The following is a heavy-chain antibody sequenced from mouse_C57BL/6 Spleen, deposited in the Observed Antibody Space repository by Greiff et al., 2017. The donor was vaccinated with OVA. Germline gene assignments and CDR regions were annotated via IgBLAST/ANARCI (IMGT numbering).Heavy chain of an antibody. Sequence: EVQVVESGPELVKPGASVKMSCKASGYTFTDYNMHWVKQSHGKSLEWIGYINPNNGGTSYNQKFKGKATLTVNKSSSTAYMELRSLTSEDSAVYYCARGGLTGMDAMDYWGQGTSVTVSS. V-gene: IGHV1-22*01. CDR1: GYTFTDYN. D-gene: IGHD4-1*01. CDR2: INPNNGGT. J-gene: IGHJ4*01. CDR3: ARGGLTGMDAMDY.